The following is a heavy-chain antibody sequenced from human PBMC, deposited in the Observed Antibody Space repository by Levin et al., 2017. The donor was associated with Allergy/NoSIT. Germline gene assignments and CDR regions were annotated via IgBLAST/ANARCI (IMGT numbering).Heavy chain of an antibody. D-gene: IGHD4-17*01. CDR2: ISSSSSYI. J-gene: IGHJ3*02. V-gene: IGHV3-21*01. Sequence: GESLKISCAASGFTFSSYSMNWVRQAPGKGLEWVSSISSSSSYIYYADSVKGRFTISRDNAKNSLYLQMNSLRAEDTAVYYCARDFGRYGDYPPKNDAFDIWGQGTMVTVSS. CDR1: GFTFSSYS. CDR3: ARDFGRYGDYPPKNDAFDI.